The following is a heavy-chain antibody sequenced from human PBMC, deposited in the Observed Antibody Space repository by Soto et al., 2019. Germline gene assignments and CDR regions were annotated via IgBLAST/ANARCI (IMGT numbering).Heavy chain of an antibody. CDR3: APSYYGSENNTAS. V-gene: IGHV3-21*01. Sequence: EVQLVESGGGLVKPGGSLRLSCAASGFTFSTYNMNWVRQAPGKGLEWVSSISGSSSYIYYAHSVKGRFTISRDNAKNSLYLQMNSLRAEDTAVYYCAPSYYGSENNTASWGQGTLVTVSS. CDR1: GFTFSTYN. J-gene: IGHJ5*02. CDR2: ISGSSSYI. D-gene: IGHD3-10*01.